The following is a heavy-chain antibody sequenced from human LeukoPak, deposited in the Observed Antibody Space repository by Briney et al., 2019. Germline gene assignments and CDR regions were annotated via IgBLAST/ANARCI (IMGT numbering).Heavy chain of an antibody. J-gene: IGHJ4*02. Sequence: ASVKVSCXASGYTFTGYYMHWVRQAPGQGLEWMGRINPNSGGTNYAQKFQGRVTMTRDTSISTAYMELSRLRSDDTAVYYCARDRRYSGSYPLGYWGQGTLVTVSS. CDR1: GYTFTGYY. CDR2: INPNSGGT. D-gene: IGHD1-26*01. CDR3: ARDRRYSGSYPLGY. V-gene: IGHV1-2*06.